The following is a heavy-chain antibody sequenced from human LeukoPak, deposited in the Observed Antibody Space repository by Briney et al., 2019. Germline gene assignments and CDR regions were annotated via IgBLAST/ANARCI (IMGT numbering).Heavy chain of an antibody. D-gene: IGHD1-26*01. CDR3: ARDSGSYAPFDY. V-gene: IGHV4-39*07. Sequence: PSETLSLTCTVSGGSISSSSYYWGWIRQPPGKGLEWIGSIYYSGSTYYNPSLKSRVTISVDTSKNQFSLKLSSVTAADTAVYYCARDSGSYAPFDYWGQGTLVTVSS. J-gene: IGHJ4*02. CDR1: GGSISSSSYY. CDR2: IYYSGST.